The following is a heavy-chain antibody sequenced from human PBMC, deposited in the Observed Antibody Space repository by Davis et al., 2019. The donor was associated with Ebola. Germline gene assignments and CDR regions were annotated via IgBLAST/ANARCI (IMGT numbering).Heavy chain of an antibody. D-gene: IGHD1-26*01. CDR2: IHTSGGT. Sequence: SETLSLTCTVSGDSINNYFWSWLRQPAGKGLEWIGRIHTSGGTNYNPSLKSRVTMSIDTSKNQLSLNLASATAADTAVYYCAREGTTSQGRGLDVWGQGTTVTVSS. CDR1: GDSINNYF. V-gene: IGHV4-4*07. J-gene: IGHJ6*02. CDR3: AREGTTSQGRGLDV.